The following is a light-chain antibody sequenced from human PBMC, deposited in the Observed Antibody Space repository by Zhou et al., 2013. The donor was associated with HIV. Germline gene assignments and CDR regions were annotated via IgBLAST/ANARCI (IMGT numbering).Light chain of an antibody. CDR2: LAS. V-gene: IGKV1-9*01. CDR3: RQHNTFPQT. CDR1: QGISSD. J-gene: IGKJ1*01. Sequence: DIQLTQSPSFLSASVGDRVTITCRASQGISSDLAWCQQKPGKAPKVLIYLASSLQSGVPSRFSGSGSGTEFTLTISSLQLEDFATYYCRQHNTFPQTFGQGTKVEIK.